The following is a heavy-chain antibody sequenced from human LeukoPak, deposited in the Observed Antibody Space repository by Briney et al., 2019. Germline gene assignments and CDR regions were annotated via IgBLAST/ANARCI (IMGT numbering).Heavy chain of an antibody. CDR2: IYYSGST. J-gene: IGHJ4*02. CDR1: GGSISSYY. D-gene: IGHD6-25*01. CDR3: ARDAGRLAHFDY. V-gene: IGHV4-59*12. Sequence: SETLSLTCTVSGGSISSYYWSWIRQPPGKGLEWIGYIYYSGSTYYNPSLKSRVTISVDTSKNQFSLKLSSVTAADTAVYYCARDAGRLAHFDYWGQGTLVTVSS.